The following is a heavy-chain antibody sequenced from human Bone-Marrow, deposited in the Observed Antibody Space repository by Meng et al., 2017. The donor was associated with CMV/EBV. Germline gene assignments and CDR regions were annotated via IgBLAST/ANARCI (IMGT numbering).Heavy chain of an antibody. CDR2: IYYSGST. D-gene: IGHD2-2*01. V-gene: IGHV4-39*02. Sequence: SETLSLTCTVSGGSISSSSYYWGWIRQPPGKGLEWIGSIYYSGSTYYNPSLKSRVTISVDTSKNQFSLKLSSVTAADTAVYYCAREPRNPLIVVLPFADALDIWAQGTLVTVSS. J-gene: IGHJ3*02. CDR3: AREPRNPLIVVLPFADALDI. CDR1: GGSISSSSYY.